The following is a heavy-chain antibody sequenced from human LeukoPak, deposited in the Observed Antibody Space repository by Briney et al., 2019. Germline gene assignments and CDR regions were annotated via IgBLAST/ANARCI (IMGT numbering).Heavy chain of an antibody. V-gene: IGHV3-9*01. CDR3: AKDGNEYSSSSSWLTNHYYYYMDV. CDR1: GFTFDDYA. D-gene: IGHD6-13*01. Sequence: GGSLRLSCAASGFTFDDYAMQWVRQAPGKGLEWVSGINWNSGSIGYADSVKGRFTISRDNAKNSLYLQMNSLRVEDTALYYCAKDGNEYSSSSSWLTNHYYYYMDVWGKGSTVTVSS. CDR2: INWNSGSI. J-gene: IGHJ6*03.